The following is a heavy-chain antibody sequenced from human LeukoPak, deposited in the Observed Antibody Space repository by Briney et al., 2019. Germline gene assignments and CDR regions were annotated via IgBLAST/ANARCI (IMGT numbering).Heavy chain of an antibody. CDR2: ISSSSNTM. J-gene: IGHJ4*02. CDR1: GFTFSTYW. Sequence: GGSLRLSCAASGFTFSTYWMHWVRQAPGKGLEWVSYISSSSNTMYYADSAKGRFTISRDNAKNSLYLQMNSLRDEDTAIYYCARAFDYWGQGTLVAVSS. V-gene: IGHV3-48*02. CDR3: ARAFDY.